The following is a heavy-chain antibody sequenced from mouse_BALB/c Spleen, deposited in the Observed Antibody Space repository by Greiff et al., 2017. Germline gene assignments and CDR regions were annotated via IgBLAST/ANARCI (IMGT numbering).Heavy chain of an antibody. CDR1: GFTFSSFG. CDR2: ISSGSSTI. J-gene: IGHJ1*01. Sequence: EVQGVESGGGLVQPGGSRKLSCAASGFTFSSFGMHWVRQAPEKGLEWVAYISSGSSTIYYADTVKGRFTISRDNPKNTLFLQMTSLRSEDTAMYYCARGYGNSWYFDVWGAGTTVTVSS. D-gene: IGHD2-1*01. V-gene: IGHV5-17*02. CDR3: ARGYGNSWYFDV.